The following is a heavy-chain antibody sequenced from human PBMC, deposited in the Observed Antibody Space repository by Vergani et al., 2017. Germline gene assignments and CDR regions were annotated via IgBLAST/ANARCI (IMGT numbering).Heavy chain of an antibody. CDR3: ASTVGSGPLYYFAH. Sequence: QVHLVQSGAEVKSPGSSVKVSCKASGDTSRNYVINWVRQAPGQGIEWVGGSSTLFGTEGSAQKFQGRVTITADAATRTAYLELNSLRCEDTAVYFCASTVGSGPLYYFAHWGQGTLITVSS. D-gene: IGHD3-10*01. V-gene: IGHV1-69*12. CDR2: SSTLFGTE. CDR1: GDTSRNYV. J-gene: IGHJ4*02.